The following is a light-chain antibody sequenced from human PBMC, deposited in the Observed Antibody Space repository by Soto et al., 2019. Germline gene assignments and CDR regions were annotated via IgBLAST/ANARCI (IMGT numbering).Light chain of an antibody. CDR3: QQCGGSPEYT. CDR2: GAS. Sequence: EIVLTQSPGTLSLSPGERATLSCRASQSVSSSQLAWYQQKPGHAPRLLIYGASTTATGIADRFSGGGCGRDFTLTTSRLEPEDVAVDYCQQCGGSPEYTFGQGTKLEVK. V-gene: IGKV3-20*01. CDR1: QSVSSSQ. J-gene: IGKJ2*01.